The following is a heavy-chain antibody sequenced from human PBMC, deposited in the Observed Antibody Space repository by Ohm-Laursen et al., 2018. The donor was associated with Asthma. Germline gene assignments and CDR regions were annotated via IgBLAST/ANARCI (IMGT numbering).Heavy chain of an antibody. CDR3: ARDHSGGSFNDY. D-gene: IGHD2-15*01. J-gene: IGHJ4*02. CDR1: GFTFSSYA. V-gene: IGHV3-30-3*01. CDR2: ISYDGSNK. Sequence: SLRLSCAASGFTFSSYAMHWVRQAPGKGLEWVAVISYDGSNKYYADSVKGRFTISRDNSKNTLYLQMNSLRAEDTAVYYCARDHSGGSFNDYWGQGTLVTVSS.